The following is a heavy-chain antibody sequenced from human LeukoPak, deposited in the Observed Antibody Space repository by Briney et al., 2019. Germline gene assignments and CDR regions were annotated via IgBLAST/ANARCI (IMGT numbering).Heavy chain of an antibody. CDR2: ISGSGGST. J-gene: IGHJ4*02. CDR1: GFTFSSHA. Sequence: PGRTLRLSCAASGFTFSSHAMSWVRQPPGPGLECFSAISGSGGSTYSADSVKGRFTISRDNSKNTLYLQMSSLRAEDTAVYYCVKGLRYYDSSDTFDYWGQGTLVTVSS. CDR3: VKGLRYYDSSDTFDY. V-gene: IGHV3-23*01. D-gene: IGHD3-22*01.